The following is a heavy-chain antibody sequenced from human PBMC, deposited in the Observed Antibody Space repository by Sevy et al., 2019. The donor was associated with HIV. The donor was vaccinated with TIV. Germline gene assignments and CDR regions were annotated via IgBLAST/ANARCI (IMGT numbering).Heavy chain of an antibody. D-gene: IGHD3-3*01. CDR2: IRYDGSNK. Sequence: GGSLRLSCAASGFTFSSYGMHWVRQAPGKGLEWVAFIRYDGSNKYYAYSVKGRFTISRDNSKNTLYLQMNSLRAEDTAVYYCVCGNDFWSGYYESNYYGMDVWGQGTTVTISS. CDR1: GFTFSSYG. CDR3: VCGNDFWSGYYESNYYGMDV. V-gene: IGHV3-30*02. J-gene: IGHJ6*02.